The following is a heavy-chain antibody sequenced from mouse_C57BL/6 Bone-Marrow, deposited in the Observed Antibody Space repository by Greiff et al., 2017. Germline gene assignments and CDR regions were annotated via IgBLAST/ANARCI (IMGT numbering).Heavy chain of an antibody. J-gene: IGHJ3*01. CDR2: IYPGSGNT. V-gene: IGHV1-76*01. CDR1: GYTFTDYY. D-gene: IGHD1-1*01. CDR3: ANSYYYGSSYDWFAY. Sequence: QVQLQQSGAELVRPGASVKLSCKASGYTFTDYYINWVKQRPGQGLEWIARIYPGSGNTYYNEKFTGKATLTAEKSSSTAYMQLSSLTSEDSAVYFCANSYYYGSSYDWFAYWGQGTLVTVSA.